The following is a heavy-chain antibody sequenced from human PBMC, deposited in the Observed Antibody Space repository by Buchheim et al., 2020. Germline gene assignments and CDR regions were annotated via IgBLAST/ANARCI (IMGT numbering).Heavy chain of an antibody. V-gene: IGHV3-48*03. Sequence: EVQLVESGGGLVQPGGSLRLSCAASGFTFSSYEMNWVRQAPGKGLEWVSYISGSGSTIYYTDSVKGRFTISRDNAKNSLYLQMNSLRAEDTAVYYCARDYDILTGAVFDYWGQRTL. CDR3: ARDYDILTGAVFDY. D-gene: IGHD3-9*01. CDR2: ISGSGSTI. J-gene: IGHJ4*02. CDR1: GFTFSSYE.